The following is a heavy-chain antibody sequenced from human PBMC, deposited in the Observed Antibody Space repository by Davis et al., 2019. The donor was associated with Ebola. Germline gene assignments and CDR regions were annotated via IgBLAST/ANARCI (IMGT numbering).Heavy chain of an antibody. CDR2: ISAYNGNT. D-gene: IGHD6-13*01. V-gene: IGHV1-18*01. CDR1: GYTFTSYG. CDR3: ARDPRIAAAGTPSYYYYGMDV. Sequence: ASVKVSCKASGYTFTSYGISWVRQAPGQGLEWMGWISAYNGNTNYAQKLQGRVTMTTDTSTSTAYMELRSLRSDDTAVYYCARDPRIAAAGTPSYYYYGMDVWGQGTTVTVSS. J-gene: IGHJ6*02.